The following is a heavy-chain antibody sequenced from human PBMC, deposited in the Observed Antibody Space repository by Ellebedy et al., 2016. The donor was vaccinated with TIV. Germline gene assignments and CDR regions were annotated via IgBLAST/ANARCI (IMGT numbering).Heavy chain of an antibody. CDR3: VKDVTVGGADV. V-gene: IGHV3-9*01. CDR1: GFTFDDYS. J-gene: IGHJ6*02. Sequence: SLKISCVASGFTFDDYSMHWVRQAPGKGLQWVSAINWNSDTMGYADSVKGRFTISRDNSKNSLYLQMNSLRADDTALYYCVKDVTVGGADVWGQGTTVTVSS. CDR2: INWNSDTM. D-gene: IGHD2-21*02.